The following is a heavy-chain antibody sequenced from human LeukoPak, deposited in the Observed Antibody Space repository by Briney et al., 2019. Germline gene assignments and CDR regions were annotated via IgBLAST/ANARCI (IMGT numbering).Heavy chain of an antibody. J-gene: IGHJ4*02. D-gene: IGHD3-16*01. CDR2: FDPENGET. Sequence: SVKVSCKVSGNSLTEMSMHWVRQAPGKGLEWMGGFDPENGETLYAQKFQGRVTVTEDTSTDTAYMELNSLRSEDTAVYYCATELTSFGELLLHYWGQGTLVTVSS. V-gene: IGHV1-24*01. CDR3: ATELTSFGELLLHY. CDR1: GNSLTEMS.